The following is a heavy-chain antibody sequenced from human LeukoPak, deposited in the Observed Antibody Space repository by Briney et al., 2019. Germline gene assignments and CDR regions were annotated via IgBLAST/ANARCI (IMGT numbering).Heavy chain of an antibody. V-gene: IGHV3-23*01. CDR3: AKDRSRSMVTGVYDY. Sequence: GGSLRLSCAASGFTFSSYAMSWVRQAPGKGLEWVSAISGSGSSTAYADSVKGRFTISRDNSKSTLYLQMNSLRAEDTAVYYCAKDRSRSMVTGVYDYWGQGTLVTVSS. J-gene: IGHJ4*02. CDR1: GFTFSSYA. D-gene: IGHD3-10*01. CDR2: ISGSGSST.